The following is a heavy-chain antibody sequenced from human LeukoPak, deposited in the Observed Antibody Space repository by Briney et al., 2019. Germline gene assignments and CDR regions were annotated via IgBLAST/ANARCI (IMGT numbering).Heavy chain of an antibody. J-gene: IGHJ5*02. CDR1: GVSISSSVYY. Sequence: SETLSLTCTVSGVSISSSVYYWSWIRQPAGKGLEWIGRIYTSGSTNYSPSLKSRATISADTSKNQFSLKLTSVTAADTAVYYCVRGPYGSGISNWFDPWGQGTQVIVSS. CDR3: VRGPYGSGISNWFDP. D-gene: IGHD3-10*01. CDR2: IYTSGST. V-gene: IGHV4-61*02.